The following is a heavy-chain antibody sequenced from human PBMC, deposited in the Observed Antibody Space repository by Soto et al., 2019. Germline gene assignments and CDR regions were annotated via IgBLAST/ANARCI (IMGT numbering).Heavy chain of an antibody. CDR1: GFTFSSYG. Sequence: PGGSLRLSCAASGFTFSSYGMHWVRQAPGRGLERVAVISYDGSNKYYADSVKGRFTISRDNSKNTLYLQMNSLRAEDTAVYYCAKASLPLYYYGSGSSYYYYYMDVWGKGTTVTVSS. CDR2: ISYDGSNK. CDR3: AKASLPLYYYGSGSSYYYYYMDV. V-gene: IGHV3-30*18. J-gene: IGHJ6*03. D-gene: IGHD3-10*01.